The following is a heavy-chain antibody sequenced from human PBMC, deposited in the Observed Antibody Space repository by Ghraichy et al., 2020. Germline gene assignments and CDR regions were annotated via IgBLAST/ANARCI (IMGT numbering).Heavy chain of an antibody. Sequence: SETLSLTCTVSGGSVSSGSYYWSWIRQPPGKGLEWIGYIYYSGSTNYNPSLKSRVTISVDTSKNQFSLKLSSVTAADTAVYYCARSGIRDGYNRPPIDYWGQGTLVTVSS. J-gene: IGHJ4*02. V-gene: IGHV4-61*01. D-gene: IGHD5-24*01. CDR2: IYYSGST. CDR3: ARSGIRDGYNRPPIDY. CDR1: GGSVSSGSYY.